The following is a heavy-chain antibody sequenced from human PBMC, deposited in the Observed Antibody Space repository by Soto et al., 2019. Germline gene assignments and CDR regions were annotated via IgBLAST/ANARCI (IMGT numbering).Heavy chain of an antibody. CDR1: GGSFSGYY. V-gene: IGHV4-34*01. D-gene: IGHD7-27*01. J-gene: IGHJ4*02. CDR3: AKNWNWGSLVH. Sequence: SETLSLTCAVYGGSFSGYYWSWIRQPPGKGLEWIGEINHSGSTNYNPPLKSRVTISVDTPKNQFSLKLSSVTAADTAVYYCAKNWNWGSLVHWGQGTLVTVSS. CDR2: INHSGST.